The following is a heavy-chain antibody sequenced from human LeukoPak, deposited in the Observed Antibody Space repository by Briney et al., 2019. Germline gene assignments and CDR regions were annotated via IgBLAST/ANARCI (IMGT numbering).Heavy chain of an antibody. V-gene: IGHV4-34*01. D-gene: IGHD6-13*01. CDR3: ARHGASIAAAAYYGMDV. J-gene: IGHJ6*02. CDR1: GGSFSGYY. Sequence: SETLSLTCAVYGGSFSGYYWSWIRQPPGKGLEWIGEINHSGSTNYNPSLKSRVTISVDTSKNQFSLKLSSVTAADTAVYYCARHGASIAAAAYYGMDVWGQGTTVTVSS. CDR2: INHSGST.